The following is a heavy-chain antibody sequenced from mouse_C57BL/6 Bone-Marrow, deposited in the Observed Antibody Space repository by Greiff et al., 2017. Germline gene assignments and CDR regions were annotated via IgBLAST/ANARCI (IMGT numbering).Heavy chain of an antibody. CDR1: GFTFSSYG. J-gene: IGHJ1*03. CDR3: ARHRGTTVVATDWYFDV. V-gene: IGHV5-6*01. CDR2: ISSGGSYT. Sequence: EVQLVESGGDLVKPGGSLKLSCAASGFTFSSYGMSWVRQTPDKRLEWVATISSGGSYTYYPDSVKGRFTISRDNAKTTLYLQMSSLKSEDTAMYYCARHRGTTVVATDWYFDVWGTGTTVTVSS. D-gene: IGHD1-1*01.